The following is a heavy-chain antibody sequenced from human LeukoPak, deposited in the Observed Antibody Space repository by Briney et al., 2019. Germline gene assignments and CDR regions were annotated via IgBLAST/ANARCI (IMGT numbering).Heavy chain of an antibody. V-gene: IGHV4-4*07. CDR2: IASSGST. Sequence: SETLSLTFTVSGGSISSYYWTWIRQPAGKGVEWIGRIASSGSTNYNPTLKSRVTMSVDTSKSQSYLKLNSVTAADTAVYYCAREGRSSSSGYWGQGTLVTVSS. D-gene: IGHD6-6*01. CDR1: GGSISSYY. CDR3: AREGRSSSSGY. J-gene: IGHJ4*02.